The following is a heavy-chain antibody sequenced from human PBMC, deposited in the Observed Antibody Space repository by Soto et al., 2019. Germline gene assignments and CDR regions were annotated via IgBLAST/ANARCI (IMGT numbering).Heavy chain of an antibody. CDR2: VSCSSSII. CDR3: ARDQKASWYPRYFDA. CDR1: GFTFSLYN. V-gene: IGHV3-48*01. D-gene: IGHD6-13*01. Sequence: PGGSLRLSCAASGFTFSLYNMNWVRQAPGKGLEWVAYVSCSSSIIYYADSVKGRFTISRDDAKNSLYLQMNSLGAEDTAVYFCARDQKASWYPRYFDAWGLGTLVNLSS. J-gene: IGHJ4*02.